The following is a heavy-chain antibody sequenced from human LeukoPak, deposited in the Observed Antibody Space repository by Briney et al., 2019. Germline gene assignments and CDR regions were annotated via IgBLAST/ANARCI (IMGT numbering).Heavy chain of an antibody. D-gene: IGHD2-21*02. CDR1: GYSFTSYW. CDR2: INLGDSDT. J-gene: IGHJ5*01. CDR3: ARHGKTYCGADCHPIDS. Sequence: GESLKISCKASGYSFTSYWIGWVRQMPGKGLEWMGVINLGDSDTRYSPSFQGQVTISADKSISTAYLQWSSLKASDTAIYYCARHGKTYCGADCHPIDSWGQGTLATVS. V-gene: IGHV5-51*01.